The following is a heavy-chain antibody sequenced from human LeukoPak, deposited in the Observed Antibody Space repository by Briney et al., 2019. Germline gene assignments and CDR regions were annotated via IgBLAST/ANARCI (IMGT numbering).Heavy chain of an antibody. Sequence: GGSLRLSCAASGFTFSDYYMSWIRQAPGKGLEWVSYISSSGSTIYYADSVKGRFTISRDNAKNSLYLQMNSLRAEDTAVYYCARDSRGIAAAEPSLNDPPEGYWGQGTLVTVSS. D-gene: IGHD6-13*01. CDR3: ARDSRGIAAAEPSLNDPPEGY. CDR1: GFTFSDYY. CDR2: ISSSGSTI. J-gene: IGHJ4*02. V-gene: IGHV3-11*01.